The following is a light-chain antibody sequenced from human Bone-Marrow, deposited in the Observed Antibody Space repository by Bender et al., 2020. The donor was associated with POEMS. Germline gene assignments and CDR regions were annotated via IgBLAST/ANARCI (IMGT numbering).Light chain of an antibody. Sequence: QSALTQPASVSASPGQSITISCTGTSSDVGRYNYVSWYQQPPGKAPKLMIYDVSNRPSGVSNRFSGSKSGNTASLTISGLQAEDEADYYCCSYAGSSTLWVFGGGTKLTVL. CDR3: CSYAGSSTLWV. CDR2: DVS. V-gene: IGLV2-14*01. J-gene: IGLJ3*02. CDR1: SSDVGRYNY.